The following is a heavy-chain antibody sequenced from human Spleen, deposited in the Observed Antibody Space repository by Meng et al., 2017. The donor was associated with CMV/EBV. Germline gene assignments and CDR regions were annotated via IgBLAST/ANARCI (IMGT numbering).Heavy chain of an antibody. Sequence: LSLTCAVYGGSFSGYYWSWIRQPPGKGLEWIGEINHSGSTNYNPSLKSRVTISVDTSKNQFSLKLSSVTAADTAVHYCAGHLRYFDYWGQGTLVTVSS. V-gene: IGHV4-34*01. CDR1: GGSFSGYY. D-gene: IGHD4-17*01. CDR3: AGHLRYFDY. J-gene: IGHJ4*02. CDR2: INHSGST.